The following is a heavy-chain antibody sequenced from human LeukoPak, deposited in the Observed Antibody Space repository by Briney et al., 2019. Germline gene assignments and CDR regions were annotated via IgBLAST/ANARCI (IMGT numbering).Heavy chain of an antibody. J-gene: IGHJ4*02. CDR3: ASGVGVRGVIITQFDY. CDR1: GGTFSSYA. CDR2: IIPIFGTA. Sequence: ASVTVSCKASGGTFSSYAISWVRQAPGQGLEWMGGIIPIFGTANYAQKFQGRVTITADESTSTAYMELSSLRSEDTAVYYCASGVGVRGVIITQFDYWGQGTLVTVSS. D-gene: IGHD3-10*01. V-gene: IGHV1-69*13.